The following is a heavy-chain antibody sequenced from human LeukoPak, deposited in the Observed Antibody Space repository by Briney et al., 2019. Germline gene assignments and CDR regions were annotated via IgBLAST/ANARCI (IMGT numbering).Heavy chain of an antibody. CDR2: IDYSGST. Sequence: SQTLSLTCTVSGGSISSGDYYWGWIRQPPGKGLEWIGYIDYSGSTYYNPSLKSRVTISVDTSKNQFSLKLSSVTAADTAVYYCARVESSKGSGWYYFDYWGQGTLVTVSS. D-gene: IGHD6-19*01. V-gene: IGHV4-30-4*01. CDR3: ARVESSKGSGWYYFDY. J-gene: IGHJ4*02. CDR1: GGSISSGDYY.